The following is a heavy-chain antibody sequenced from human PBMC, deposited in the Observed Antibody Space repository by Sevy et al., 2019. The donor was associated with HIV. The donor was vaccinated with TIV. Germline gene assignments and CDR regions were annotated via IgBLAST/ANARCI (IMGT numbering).Heavy chain of an antibody. CDR3: GKGGYCSGGSCSAHYYGMDV. Sequence: GGSLRLSCAASGFTFSSYAMSWVRQAPGKGLEWVSAISGSGGSTYYADSVKGRFTISRDNSKNTLFLQMNSLRAEVTAVYYCGKGGYCSGGSCSAHYYGMDVWGQGTTVTVSS. D-gene: IGHD2-15*01. CDR1: GFTFSSYA. J-gene: IGHJ6*02. V-gene: IGHV3-23*01. CDR2: ISGSGGST.